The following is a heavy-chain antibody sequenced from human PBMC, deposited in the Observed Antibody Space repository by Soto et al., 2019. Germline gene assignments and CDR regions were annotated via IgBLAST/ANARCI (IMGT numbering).Heavy chain of an antibody. CDR1: GGTFSSYA. D-gene: IGHD5-12*01. V-gene: IGHV1-69*13. Sequence: SVKVSCKASGGTFSSYAISWVRQAPGQGLEWMGGIIPIFGTANHAQKFQGRVTITADESTSTAYMELSSLRSEDTAVYYCAREREDIVATISSLRPYYYYGMDVWGQGTTVTVSS. CDR2: IIPIFGTA. CDR3: AREREDIVATISSLRPYYYYGMDV. J-gene: IGHJ6*02.